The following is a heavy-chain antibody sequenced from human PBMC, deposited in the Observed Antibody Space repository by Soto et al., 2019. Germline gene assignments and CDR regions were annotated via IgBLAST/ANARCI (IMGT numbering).Heavy chain of an antibody. D-gene: IGHD2-15*01. CDR2: ISGSGGYT. J-gene: IGHJ5*02. CDR1: GFTIGSDA. V-gene: IGHV3-23*01. Sequence: EVQLLESGGGLVQPGGSLSLSCAAPGFTIGSDAMSWVRQAPGKGLEWVSAISGSGGYTLYADSVRGRFTISRDNSRTPLYLQMNSLRVEETAVYYCAKGRTPGCSGGRCTIRNGFDPWGQGTLVTVSS. CDR3: AKGRTPGCSGGRCTIRNGFDP.